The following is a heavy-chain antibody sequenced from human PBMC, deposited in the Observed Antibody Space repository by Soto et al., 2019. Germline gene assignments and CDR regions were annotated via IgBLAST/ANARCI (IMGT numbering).Heavy chain of an antibody. CDR1: GYTFTSYA. V-gene: IGHV1-3*01. CDR2: INAGNGNT. CDR3: ARSAPPIDY. J-gene: IGHJ4*02. Sequence: QVQLVQSGAEVKKPGASVKVSCKASGYTFTSYAMHWVRQAPGQRLEWMGWINAGNGNTKQSQKFQGRVTITRDISASTAYMELSSLRSEDTAVYYCARSAPPIDYWGQGTLVTVSS.